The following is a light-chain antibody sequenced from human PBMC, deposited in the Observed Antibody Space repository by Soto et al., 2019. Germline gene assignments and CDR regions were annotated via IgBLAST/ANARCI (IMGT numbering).Light chain of an antibody. CDR1: SNDIGNYNH. CDR3: SSYTGRLSLV. J-gene: IGLJ1*01. Sequence: QSVLTQPASVSGSPGQSITISCTGTSNDIGNYNHVSWYQQHPGKAPKVMIYDVSNRPSGISTRFSGSKSGNTASLTISGLQDEDESDYYCSSYTGRLSLVFGTGTKLTVL. V-gene: IGLV2-14*01. CDR2: DVS.